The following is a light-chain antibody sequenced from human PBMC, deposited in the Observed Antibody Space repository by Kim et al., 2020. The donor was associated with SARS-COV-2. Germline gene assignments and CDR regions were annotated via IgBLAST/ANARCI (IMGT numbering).Light chain of an antibody. CDR3: QQYYSSPLT. V-gene: IGKV4-1*01. Sequence: ATINCKSSRSVLYTSNNKNYVAWYQQKPGQPPKLLIYWASTRESGVPDRFSGAGSETDFTLTIRSLQAEDVAVYFCQQYYSSPLTFGGGTKVDIK. CDR2: WAS. J-gene: IGKJ4*01. CDR1: RSVLYTSNNKNY.